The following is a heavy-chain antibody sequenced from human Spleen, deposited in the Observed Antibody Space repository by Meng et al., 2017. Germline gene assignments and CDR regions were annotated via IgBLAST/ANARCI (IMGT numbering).Heavy chain of an antibody. CDR1: GGSVNSDNYY. Sequence: SETLSLTCTVSGGSVNSDNYYWSWIRQPPGKGLEWIGFIYYSGSTNYNPSLKSRVTISVDTSKNHFSLKLSSVTAADTAVYYCARVKGYYDSSGYYRRHAFDIWGQGTMVTVS. CDR2: IYYSGST. V-gene: IGHV4-61*03. D-gene: IGHD3-22*01. CDR3: ARVKGYYDSSGYYRRHAFDI. J-gene: IGHJ3*02.